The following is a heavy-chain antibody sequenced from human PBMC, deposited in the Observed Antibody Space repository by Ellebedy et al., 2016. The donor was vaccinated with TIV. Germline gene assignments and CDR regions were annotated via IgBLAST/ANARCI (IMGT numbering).Heavy chain of an antibody. Sequence: MPSETLSLPCTVSGPSITTYYWSWIRQPPGKGMEWIGYVYSSGSTNYNPSLKNRVTISLDMSKTQFSLNLDSVTAADTAVYYCARKFLSNHHGFDVWGQGTMVTVSS. J-gene: IGHJ3*01. D-gene: IGHD1-14*01. CDR2: VYSSGST. CDR1: GPSITTYY. V-gene: IGHV4-59*01. CDR3: ARKFLSNHHGFDV.